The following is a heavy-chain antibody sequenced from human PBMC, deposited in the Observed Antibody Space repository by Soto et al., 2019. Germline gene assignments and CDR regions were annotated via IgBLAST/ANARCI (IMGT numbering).Heavy chain of an antibody. CDR1: GDSISSAVNY. J-gene: IGHJ3*01. Sequence: QVQLQESGPGLVKPSQTLSLTCTVSGDSISSAVNYWSWIRQQPGKGLEWIGYFYHTGSTYYNPSLKSRVTISVDTSNNRFSLKLSSVTAADTAVYYCARNLDPVRDAFDLWGQGTMVTVSS. V-gene: IGHV4-31*03. CDR2: FYHTGST. CDR3: ARNLDPVRDAFDL.